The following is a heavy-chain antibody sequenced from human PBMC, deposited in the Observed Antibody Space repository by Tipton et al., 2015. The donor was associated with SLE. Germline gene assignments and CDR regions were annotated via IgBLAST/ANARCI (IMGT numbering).Heavy chain of an antibody. Sequence: LRLSCTVSGGSISSGSYYWSWIRQPAGKGLEWIGRIYTSGSTNYNPSLKSRVTISVDTSKNQFSLKLSSVTAADTAVYYCARTWVVVPALSDPWCQGTLVTVSS. CDR1: GGSISSGSYY. J-gene: IGHJ5*02. V-gene: IGHV4-61*02. CDR2: IYTSGST. CDR3: ARTWVVVPALSDP. D-gene: IGHD2-2*01.